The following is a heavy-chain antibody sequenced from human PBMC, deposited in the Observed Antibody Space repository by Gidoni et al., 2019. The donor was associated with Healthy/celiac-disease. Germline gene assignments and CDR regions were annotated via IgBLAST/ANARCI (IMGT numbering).Heavy chain of an antibody. CDR3: ARHGTPGKALAFDY. D-gene: IGHD6-13*01. J-gene: IGHJ4*02. CDR1: GVSISSSSYY. CDR2: IYYSGST. V-gene: IGHV4-39*01. Sequence: GVSISSSSYYWRWIRQPPGKGLEWIGSIYYSGSTYYNPSLKSRVTISVDTSKNQSSLKLSSVTAADTAVDYCARHGTPGKALAFDYWGQGTLVTVSS.